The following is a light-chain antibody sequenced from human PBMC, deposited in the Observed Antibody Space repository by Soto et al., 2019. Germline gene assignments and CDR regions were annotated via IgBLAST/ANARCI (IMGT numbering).Light chain of an antibody. CDR2: GAS. J-gene: IGKJ2*01. V-gene: IGKV3-20*01. CDR3: QQYGSSPQT. CDR1: QSVSSSY. Sequence: EIVLTHSPGTLSLSPGERATLSCRASQSVSSSYLAWYQQKPGQAPRLLIYGASSRATGIPDRFSGSGSGTDFTLTISRLEPEDFALYYCQQYGSSPQTVDQGTKIEIK.